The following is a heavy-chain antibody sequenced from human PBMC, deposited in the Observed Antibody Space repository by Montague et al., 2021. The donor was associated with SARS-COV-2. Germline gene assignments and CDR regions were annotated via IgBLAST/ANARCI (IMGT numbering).Heavy chain of an antibody. V-gene: IGHV3-9*01. Sequence: SLRLSCAASGFTFGGYAMHWVRHAPGKGLQLVSGISCNSGSIGYXDSVKGRFTISRDNAKNSLYLQMNSLRAEDTALYYCAKDSRIAARFYYYYYMDVWGKGTTVTVSS. D-gene: IGHD6-6*01. CDR1: GFTFGGYA. J-gene: IGHJ6*03. CDR3: AKDSRIAARFYYYYYMDV. CDR2: ISCNSGSI.